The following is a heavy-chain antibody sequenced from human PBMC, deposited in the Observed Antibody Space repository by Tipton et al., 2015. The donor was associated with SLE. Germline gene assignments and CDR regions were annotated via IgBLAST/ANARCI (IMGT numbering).Heavy chain of an antibody. CDR2: INPNSGGT. J-gene: IGHJ3*02. Sequence: QLVQSGPEVKKPGASVKVSCKASGYTFTGYYMHWVRQAPGQGLEWMGRINPNSGGTNYAQKFQGRVTMTRDTSISTAYMELSRLRSDDTAVYYCAREEGYRGDAFDIWGQGTMVTVSS. D-gene: IGHD3-10*01. CDR3: AREEGYRGDAFDI. CDR1: GYTFTGYY. V-gene: IGHV1-2*06.